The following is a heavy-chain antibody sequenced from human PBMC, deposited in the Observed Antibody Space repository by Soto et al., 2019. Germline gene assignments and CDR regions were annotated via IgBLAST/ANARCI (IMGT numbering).Heavy chain of an antibody. CDR2: ISYDGSNK. Sequence: QVQLVESGGGVVQPGRSLRLSCAASGFTFSSYAMHWVRQAPGKGLEWVAVISYDGSNKYYADSVKGRFTISRDNSKNTLYLKMNSLRAEETAVYYCARDGEQLVYRYYGMDVWGQGTTVTVSS. CDR3: ARDGEQLVYRYYGMDV. CDR1: GFTFSSYA. V-gene: IGHV3-30-3*01. D-gene: IGHD6-6*01. J-gene: IGHJ6*02.